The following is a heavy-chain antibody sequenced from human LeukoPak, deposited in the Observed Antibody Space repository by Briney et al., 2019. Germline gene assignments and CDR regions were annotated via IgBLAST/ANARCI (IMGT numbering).Heavy chain of an antibody. D-gene: IGHD3-3*01. CDR1: GGTFSSYA. V-gene: IGHV1-69*13. CDR3: ARGYDFWSGYYYYMDV. CDR2: IIPIFGTA. Sequence: WASVKVSCKASGGTFSSYAISWVRQAPGQGLEWMGGIIPIFGTANYAQKFQGRVTITADESTSTAYMELSSLRSEDTAVYYCARGYDFWSGYYYYMDVWAKGPRSPSP. J-gene: IGHJ6*03.